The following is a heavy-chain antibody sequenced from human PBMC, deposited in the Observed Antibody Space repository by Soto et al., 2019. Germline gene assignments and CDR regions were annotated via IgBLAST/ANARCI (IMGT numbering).Heavy chain of an antibody. CDR2: INHSGST. Sequence: SETLSLTCAVYGGSFSGYYWSWIRQPPGKGLEWIGEINHSGSTNYNPSLKSRVTISVDTSKNQFSLKLSSVTAADTAVYYCAGGRIVVVPAATPYNWFDPWGQGTLVTVSS. J-gene: IGHJ5*02. CDR3: AGGRIVVVPAATPYNWFDP. V-gene: IGHV4-34*01. D-gene: IGHD2-2*01. CDR1: GGSFSGYY.